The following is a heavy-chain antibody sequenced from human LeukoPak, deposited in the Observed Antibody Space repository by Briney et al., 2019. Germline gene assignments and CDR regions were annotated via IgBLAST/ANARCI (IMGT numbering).Heavy chain of an antibody. J-gene: IGHJ4*02. CDR3: ARRFGGGSYFYFDY. D-gene: IGHD1-26*01. CDR1: GGSISSYY. Sequence: PSETLSLTCTVSGGSISSYYWSWIRQPPGKGLEWIGYIYYSGSTNYNPSLKSRVTISVDTSKNQFSLKLSSVTAADTAVYYCARRFGGGSYFYFDYWGQGTLVTVSS. CDR2: IYYSGST. V-gene: IGHV4-59*08.